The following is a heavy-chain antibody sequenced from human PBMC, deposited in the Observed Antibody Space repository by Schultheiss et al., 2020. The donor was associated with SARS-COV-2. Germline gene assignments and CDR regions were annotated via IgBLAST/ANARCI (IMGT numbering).Heavy chain of an antibody. D-gene: IGHD2-2*01. J-gene: IGHJ6*02. CDR2: ISGYNDNT. CDR3: ARGEVPTAFYGMDV. CDR1: GYTFTSYG. V-gene: IGHV1-18*01. Sequence: ASVKVSCKASGYTFTSYGISWVRQAPGQGLEWLVWISGYNDNTNYAQNLQGRVTMTTDTSTSTAYMELRSLRSDDTAVYYCARGEVPTAFYGMDVWGQGTTVTVSS.